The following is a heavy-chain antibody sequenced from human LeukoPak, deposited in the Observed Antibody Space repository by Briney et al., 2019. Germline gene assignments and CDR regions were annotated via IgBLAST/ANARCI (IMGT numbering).Heavy chain of an antibody. V-gene: IGHV3-7*03. CDR2: IKQDGSEK. D-gene: IGHD2-15*01. CDR1: GFTFSSYW. J-gene: IGHJ4*02. CDR3: AKDRGSEGCSGGSCPLGN. Sequence: PGGSLRLSCAASGFTFSSYWMSWVRQAPGKGLEWVANIKQDGSEKYYVDSVKGRFTISRDNAKNSLYLQMNSLRTADTALYYCAKDRGSEGCSGGSCPLGNWGQGTLVIVSS.